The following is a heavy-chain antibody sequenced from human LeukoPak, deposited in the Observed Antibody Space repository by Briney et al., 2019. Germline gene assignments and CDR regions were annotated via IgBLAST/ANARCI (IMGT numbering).Heavy chain of an antibody. CDR2: IYYSGST. CDR1: GGSISSGGYY. J-gene: IGHJ6*03. D-gene: IGHD5-12*01. V-gene: IGHV4-31*03. Sequence: PSQTLSLTRTVSGGSISSGGYYWSWIRQHPGKGLEWIGYIYYSGSTYYNPSLKSRVTISVDTSKNQFSLKLSSVTAADTAVYYCARVVVATESPYYYYMDVWGKGTTVTVSS. CDR3: ARVVVATESPYYYYMDV.